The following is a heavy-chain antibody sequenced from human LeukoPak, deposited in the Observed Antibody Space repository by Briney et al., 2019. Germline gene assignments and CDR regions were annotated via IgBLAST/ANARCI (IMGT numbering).Heavy chain of an antibody. V-gene: IGHV4-39*01. CDR3: ARHGYCSGGSCYSGWFDP. CDR1: GVSISSSSYY. J-gene: IGHJ5*02. Sequence: SETLSLTCTVSGVSISSSSYYWGWIRQPPGKGLEWIGSIYYSGNTYYNPSLKSRVTMSVDTSKNHFSLKLSSVTAADTAVYYCARHGYCSGGSCYSGWFDPWGQGTLVTASS. CDR2: IYYSGNT. D-gene: IGHD2-15*01.